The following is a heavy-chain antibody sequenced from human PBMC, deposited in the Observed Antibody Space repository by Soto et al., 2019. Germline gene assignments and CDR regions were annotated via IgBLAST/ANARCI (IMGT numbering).Heavy chain of an antibody. V-gene: IGHV1-18*01. CDR3: VRCYCRVGSCYACWHFDL. CDR1: GYTFSDYA. Sequence: QVQLVQSGGEVKKPGASVKDSCQASGYTFSDYAISWVRQAPGQGLEWMGWISASTRNTDQAQNFQGRVIMTLDPSTNPAYMALRSLRSDDTAVYYCVRCYCRVGSCYACWHFDLWGRGTLVTVSS. CDR2: ISASTRNT. J-gene: IGHJ2*01. D-gene: IGHD2-15*01.